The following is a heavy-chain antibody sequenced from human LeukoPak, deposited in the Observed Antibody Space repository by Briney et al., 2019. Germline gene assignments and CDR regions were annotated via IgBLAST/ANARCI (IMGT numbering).Heavy chain of an antibody. D-gene: IGHD2-2*02. CDR3: ARGPGVVPAAIGAYYMDV. V-gene: IGHV4-31*03. J-gene: IGHJ6*03. CDR2: IYYSGST. CDR1: GDSLSSITYY. Sequence: PSQTLSLTCTVSGDSLSSITYYWSWIRQHPGKGLEWIGYIYYSGSTHYNPSLKSRLTMSVDTSKNQFSLNLTSVTAADTAVYFCARGPGVVPAAIGAYYMDVWGKGTTVTVSS.